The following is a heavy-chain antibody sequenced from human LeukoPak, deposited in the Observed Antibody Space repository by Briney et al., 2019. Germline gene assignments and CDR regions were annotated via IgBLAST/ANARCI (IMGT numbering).Heavy chain of an antibody. CDR3: ARSKAAGTIDFDY. V-gene: IGHV4-34*01. D-gene: IGHD6-13*01. CDR2: INHSGST. Sequence: SETLSLTCAVYGGSFSGYYWSWIRQPPGKGLEWIGEINHSGSTNYNPSLKSRVTISVDTSKNQFSLKLSSVTAADTAVYYCARSKAAGTIDFDYWGQGTLVTVSS. CDR1: GGSFSGYY. J-gene: IGHJ4*02.